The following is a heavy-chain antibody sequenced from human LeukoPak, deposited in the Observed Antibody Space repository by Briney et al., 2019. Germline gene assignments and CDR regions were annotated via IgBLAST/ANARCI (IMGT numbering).Heavy chain of an antibody. CDR2: INPSGGST. CDR1: GYTFTSYY. D-gene: IGHD3-10*01. Sequence: GASVKVSCKASGYTFTSYYIHWVRQAPGQGLEWMGIINPSGGSTNYAQKFQGRVTMTRDTSTSTVYMELSSLRSEDSAVYYCASDLWSSPTQPETRGMDVWGQGTTVTVSS. CDR3: ASDLWSSPTQPETRGMDV. J-gene: IGHJ6*02. V-gene: IGHV1-46*01.